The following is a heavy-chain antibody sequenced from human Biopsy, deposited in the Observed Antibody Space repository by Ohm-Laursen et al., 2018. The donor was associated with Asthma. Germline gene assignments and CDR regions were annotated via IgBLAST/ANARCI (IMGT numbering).Heavy chain of an antibody. V-gene: IGHV4-61*01. CDR2: ISYSGST. D-gene: IGHD2-15*01. Sequence: GTLSLTCTVSGGSVSSGSYYWSWIRQPPGKGLAWVSYISYSGSTDYNSSLKSRLTISMDTSKNQFSLKLSSVTAADTAVYYCARVPTTLRYFDLWGRGTLVTVSS. CDR3: ARVPTTLRYFDL. J-gene: IGHJ2*01. CDR1: GGSVSSGSYY.